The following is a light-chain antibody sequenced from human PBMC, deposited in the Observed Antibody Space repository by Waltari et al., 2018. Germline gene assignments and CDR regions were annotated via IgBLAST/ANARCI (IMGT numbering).Light chain of an antibody. CDR1: SSNIGGSFD. CDR2: GTS. CDR3: QSYDTSLRGLV. Sequence: QSVLRQPPSVSGAPGQSVTISCTGSSSNIGGSFDVHWYQQVPGAAPKLLISGTSDRPSGVPDRFSGSKSDTSASLAITDLQAEDEADYYCQSYDTSLRGLVFGGGTKLTVL. V-gene: IGLV1-40*01. J-gene: IGLJ3*02.